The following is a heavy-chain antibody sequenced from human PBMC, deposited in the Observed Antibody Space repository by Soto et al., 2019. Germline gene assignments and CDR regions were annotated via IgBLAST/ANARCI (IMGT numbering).Heavy chain of an antibody. V-gene: IGHV4-59*01. D-gene: IGHD5-18*01. CDR2: ISYTVDA. CDR3: VGSLMSRAMESFDY. Sequence: HVQLQESGPGLVKPSEPLSLTCSVSAGSISRYYWGWVRQSPGEGLEWISHISYTVDASYNPSLTCRFTISLGRPKNLFALWLMSVTAAEPALYYLVGSLMSRAMESFDYWGPGTLGTVAS. CDR1: AGSISRYY. J-gene: IGHJ4*02.